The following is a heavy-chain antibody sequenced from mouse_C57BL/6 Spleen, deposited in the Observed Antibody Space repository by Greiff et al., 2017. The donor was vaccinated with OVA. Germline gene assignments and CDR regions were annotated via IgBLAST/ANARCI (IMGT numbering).Heavy chain of an antibody. CDR1: GFTFSSYA. CDR2: ICDGGSYT. V-gene: IGHV5-4*01. CDR3: ARGATGGENDYAMDD. D-gene: IGHD4-1*02. Sequence: GQGVESGGGLVKPGGSLKLSCAASGFTFSSYAMSWVRQTPEKRLEWVATICDGGSYTYYPDNVKGRFPISRDNAQNNLYLQLSHLKAEDTAMYYGARGATGGENDYAMDDWGQGTSVTVSS. J-gene: IGHJ4*01.